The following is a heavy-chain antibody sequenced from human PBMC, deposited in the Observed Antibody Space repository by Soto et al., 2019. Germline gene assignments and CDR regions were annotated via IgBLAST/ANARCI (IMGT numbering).Heavy chain of an antibody. Sequence: ASVKVSCKASGYTFTSYGISWVRQAPGQGLEWMGWISAYNGNTNYAQKLQGRVTMTTDTSTSTAYMELRSLRSDDTAVYYCARGSARITIFGVVILRVGIKYGMDVWGQGTTVTVSS. J-gene: IGHJ6*02. V-gene: IGHV1-18*01. D-gene: IGHD3-3*01. CDR1: GYTFTSYG. CDR2: ISAYNGNT. CDR3: ARGSARITIFGVVILRVGIKYGMDV.